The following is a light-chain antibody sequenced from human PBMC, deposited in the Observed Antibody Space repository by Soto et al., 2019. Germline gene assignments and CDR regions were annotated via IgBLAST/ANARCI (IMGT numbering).Light chain of an antibody. CDR2: LGS. CDR3: MQTLLTWT. CDR1: XILLHSNGYTY. Sequence: DIVMTQSPPSSSETPGQRAIIFCXXXXILLHSNGYTYLDWYLQRPGQSPQLLIYLGSYRASGVPDRLSGSGSGTDFTLKISRVEAGDVGVYYCMQTLLTWTFGQGTKVDIK. J-gene: IGKJ1*01. V-gene: IGKV2-28*01.